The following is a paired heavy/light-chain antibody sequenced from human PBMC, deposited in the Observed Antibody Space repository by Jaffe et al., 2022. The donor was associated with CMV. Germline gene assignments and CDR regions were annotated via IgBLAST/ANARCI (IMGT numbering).Light chain of an antibody. CDR2: NDS. J-gene: IGLJ2*01. V-gene: IGLV3-21*04. CDR1: NIGSKS. CDR3: QVWDSSSDLVV. Sequence: SYVLTQPPSVSLAPGKTARITCGGNNIGSKSVHWYQQKPGQAPVLVIYNDSDRPSGIPERFSGSNSGNTATLTISRVEAGDEADYYCQVWDSSSDLVVFGGGTKLTVL.
Heavy chain of an antibody. J-gene: IGHJ2*01. Sequence: EVQLVESGGGLVKPGGSLRLSCAASGFTFTNAWMSWVRQAPGKGLEWVGRIKSKTDGGTTDYAAPVKGRFTISRDDSKNTLYLQMNSLKTEDTAVYYCTTDRGYCTNGVCYGGSWYFDLWGRGTLVTVSS. CDR3: TTDRGYCTNGVCYGGSWYFDL. V-gene: IGHV3-15*01. D-gene: IGHD2-8*01. CDR2: IKSKTDGGTT. CDR1: GFTFTNAW.